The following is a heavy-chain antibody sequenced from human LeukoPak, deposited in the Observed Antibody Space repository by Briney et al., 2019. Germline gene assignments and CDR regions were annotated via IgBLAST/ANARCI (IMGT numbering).Heavy chain of an antibody. D-gene: IGHD5-18*01. CDR1: GFTFSNYG. CDR2: IRYDGRNK. V-gene: IGHV3-30*02. J-gene: IGHJ4*02. Sequence: PGGSLRLSCGASGFTFSNYGMHWVRQAPGKGLEWVAFIRYDGRNKYYADSVKGRFTISRDNSKNTLCLQMNSLRAEDTAVYYCAKDQRGYSYGYCFDHWGQGTLVTVSS. CDR3: AKDQRGYSYGYCFDH.